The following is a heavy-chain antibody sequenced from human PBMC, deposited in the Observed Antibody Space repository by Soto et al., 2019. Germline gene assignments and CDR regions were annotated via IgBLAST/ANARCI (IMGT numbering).Heavy chain of an antibody. D-gene: IGHD1-7*01. CDR2: INHSGST. CDR3: ARDNGWPRTKNLDY. Sequence: SETLSLTCAVYGGSFSGYYWSWIRQPPGKGLEWIGEINHSGSTNYNPSLKSRVTISVDTSKNQFSLKLSSVTAADTAVYYCARDNGWPRTKNLDYWGQGTLVTVSS. CDR1: GGSFSGYY. V-gene: IGHV4-34*01. J-gene: IGHJ4*02.